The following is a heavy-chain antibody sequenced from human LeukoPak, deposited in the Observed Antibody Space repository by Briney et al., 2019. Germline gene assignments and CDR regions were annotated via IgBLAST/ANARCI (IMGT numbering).Heavy chain of an antibody. CDR1: GYTFTSYG. Sequence: ASVKVSFKASGYTFTSYGISWVRQAPGQGLEWMGWISAYNGNTNYAQKLQGRVTMTTDTSTSTAYMELRSLRSDDTAVYYCAVNDYDYAWGSYRPTYYFDYWGQGTLVTVSS. J-gene: IGHJ4*02. CDR3: AVNDYDYAWGSYRPTYYFDY. D-gene: IGHD3-16*02. V-gene: IGHV1-18*01. CDR2: ISAYNGNT.